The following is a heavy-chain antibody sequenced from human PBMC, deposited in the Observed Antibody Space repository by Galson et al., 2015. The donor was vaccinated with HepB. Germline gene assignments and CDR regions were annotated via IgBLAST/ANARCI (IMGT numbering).Heavy chain of an antibody. Sequence: SLRLSCATFEFTFGDYAMSWSRQAPGKGLEWIGFIRTKAYGGTTEYAASVKGKFIISRDDSESIAYLQMNSLTSDDTAVYYCARKIASPDYDYYGLDVWGQGTTVTVS. V-gene: IGHV3-49*03. J-gene: IGHJ6*02. CDR2: IRTKAYGGTT. CDR1: EFTFGDYA. D-gene: IGHD4/OR15-4a*01. CDR3: ARKIASPDYDYYGLDV.